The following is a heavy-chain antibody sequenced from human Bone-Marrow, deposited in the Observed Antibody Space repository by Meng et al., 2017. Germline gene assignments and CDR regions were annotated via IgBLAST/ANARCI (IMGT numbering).Heavy chain of an antibody. D-gene: IGHD3-3*02. J-gene: IGHJ4*02. CDR3: SRHRGGTHFPDY. CDR2: INHSGST. CDR1: GGSISSYY. Sequence: SETLSLTCTVSGGSISSYYWSWIRQPPGKGLEWIGEINHSGSTNYNPSLKSRVTISVDTSKNQFSLELSSVTAADTAVYYCSRHRGGTHFPDYWGLGTVVTVSS. V-gene: IGHV4-34*01.